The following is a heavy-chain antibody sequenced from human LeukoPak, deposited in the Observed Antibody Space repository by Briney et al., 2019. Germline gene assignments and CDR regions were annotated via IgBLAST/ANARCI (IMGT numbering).Heavy chain of an antibody. J-gene: IGHJ4*02. Sequence: GGSLRLSCSASGFTFSSYAMSWVRQAPGKGLEWVSGISASGGSTDYADSVKGRFTISRDNSKNTLYLQMNSLRAEDTAVYYYAKLCSGGSCYWHYWGQGTLVTVSS. CDR3: AKLCSGGSCYWHY. D-gene: IGHD2-15*01. CDR1: GFTFSSYA. CDR2: ISASGGST. V-gene: IGHV3-23*01.